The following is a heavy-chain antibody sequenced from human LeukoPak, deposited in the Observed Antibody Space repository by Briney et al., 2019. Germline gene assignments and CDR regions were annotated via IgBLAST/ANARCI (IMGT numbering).Heavy chain of an antibody. J-gene: IGHJ4*02. CDR1: GSTFTTYG. Sequence: PGGSLRLSCAASGSTFTTYGMHWVRQAPGKGLEWVAIIWYDGSDKYYADSVRGRFTISRDNSKNTPYLQMNRLRDEDTAVYYCARDQGSSHFDYWGQGTLVTVSS. CDR2: IWYDGSDK. V-gene: IGHV3-33*01. D-gene: IGHD1-26*01. CDR3: ARDQGSSHFDY.